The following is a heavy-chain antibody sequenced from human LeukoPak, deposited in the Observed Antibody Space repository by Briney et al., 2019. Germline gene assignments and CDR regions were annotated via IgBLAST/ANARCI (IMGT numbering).Heavy chain of an antibody. D-gene: IGHD6-19*01. CDR2: IYYSGST. J-gene: IGHJ6*03. Sequence: SETLSLTCTVSGGSISSSSYYWGWIRQPPGKGLEWIGSIYYSGSTYYNPSLKSRVTISVDTSKNQFSLKLSSVTAADTAVYYCARDAEYSSELDYYYYYMDVWGKGTTVTISS. CDR3: ARDAEYSSELDYYYYYMDV. CDR1: GGSISSSSYY. V-gene: IGHV4-39*07.